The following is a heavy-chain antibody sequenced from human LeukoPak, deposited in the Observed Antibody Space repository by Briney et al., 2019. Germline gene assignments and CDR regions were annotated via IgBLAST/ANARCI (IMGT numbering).Heavy chain of an antibody. CDR1: GYTFTGYY. V-gene: IGHV1-2*02. CDR3: ARATSGYYDYFDY. J-gene: IGHJ4*02. CDR2: INPNSGGT. Sequence: ASVKVSCKTSGYTFTGYYMHWVRQAPGQGLEWMGWINPNSGGTNYAQKFQGRVTMTRDTSISTAYMELSRLRSDDTAVYYCARATSGYYDYFDYWGQGTLVTVSS. D-gene: IGHD3-22*01.